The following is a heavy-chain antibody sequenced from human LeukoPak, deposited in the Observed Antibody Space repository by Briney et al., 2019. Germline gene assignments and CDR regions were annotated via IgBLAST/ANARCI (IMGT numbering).Heavy chain of an antibody. CDR2: ISSSNYYI. D-gene: IGHD2-15*01. Sequence: PGGSLRLSCAASGFTFNTYSMNWVRQAPGKGLEWVSSISSSNYYIYYADSVKGRFTISRDNAKNSLYLQTNSLRAEDTAVYYCARDRCRGGSCYSYSRDGMDVWGQGTTVTVSS. CDR1: GFTFNTYS. CDR3: ARDRCRGGSCYSYSRDGMDV. J-gene: IGHJ6*02. V-gene: IGHV3-21*01.